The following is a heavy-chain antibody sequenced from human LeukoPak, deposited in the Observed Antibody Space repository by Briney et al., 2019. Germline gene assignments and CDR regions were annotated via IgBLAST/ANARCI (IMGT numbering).Heavy chain of an antibody. CDR1: GFTFSSYW. V-gene: IGHV3-30-3*01. Sequence: GGSLRLSCAASGFTFSSYWMHWVRQAPGKGLEWVAVISYDGSNKYYADSVKGRFTISRDNSKNTLYLQMNSLRAEDTAVYYCASHYGSGSSDYWGQGTLVTVSS. CDR2: ISYDGSNK. D-gene: IGHD3-10*01. CDR3: ASHYGSGSSDY. J-gene: IGHJ4*02.